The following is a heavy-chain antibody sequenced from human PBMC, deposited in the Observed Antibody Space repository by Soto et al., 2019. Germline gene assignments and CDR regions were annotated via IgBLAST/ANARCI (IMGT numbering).Heavy chain of an antibody. J-gene: IGHJ4*02. CDR2: ISYDGSNK. V-gene: IGHV3-30*18. CDR1: GFTFSSYG. Sequence: GGSLRLSCAASGFTFSSYGMHWVRQAPGKGLEWVAVISYDGSNKYYADSVKGRFTISRDNSKNTLYLQMNSLRAEDTAVYYCAKGIDCSSTSCYGSYFDYWGQGTLVTVSS. D-gene: IGHD2-2*01. CDR3: AKGIDCSSTSCYGSYFDY.